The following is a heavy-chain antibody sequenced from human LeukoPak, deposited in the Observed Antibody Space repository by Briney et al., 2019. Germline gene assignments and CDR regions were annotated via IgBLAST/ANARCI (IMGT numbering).Heavy chain of an antibody. D-gene: IGHD2-2*01. J-gene: IGHJ4*02. Sequence: SETLSLTRTVSSGSLSSYYWSWIRQPPAKGLEWIGYIYTSGSTTYNPSLTSRVTISVDTSNNQFSLKLSSVTAADTAVYYCARHLPLYCSSTSCPTLYFDYWGQGTLVTVSS. V-gene: IGHV4-4*09. CDR2: IYTSGST. CDR1: SGSLSSYY. CDR3: ARHLPLYCSSTSCPTLYFDY.